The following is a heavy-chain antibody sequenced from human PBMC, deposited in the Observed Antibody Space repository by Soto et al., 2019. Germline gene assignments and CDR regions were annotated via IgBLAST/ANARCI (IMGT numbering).Heavy chain of an antibody. D-gene: IGHD2-2*01. J-gene: IGHJ6*02. V-gene: IGHV4-39*01. CDR3: ARSFRYCSSTSCYGMDV. Sequence: PSETPYITCTVSGGSISSSSYYWGWIRQPPGKGLEWIGSIYYSGSTYYKPSLKSPVTISVNTSQNQFSLKLSSVNAADTAVYYCARSFRYCSSTSCYGMDVWGQVTTVTV. CDR1: GGSISSSSYY. CDR2: IYYSGST.